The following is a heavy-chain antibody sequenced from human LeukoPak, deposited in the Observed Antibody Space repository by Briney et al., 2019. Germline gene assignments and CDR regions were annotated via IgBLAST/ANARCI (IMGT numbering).Heavy chain of an antibody. CDR3: ARVEGPFDY. V-gene: IGHV3-21*01. Sequence: GGSLRLSCAASRFTFSSYTMNWVRQAPGKGLEWVSSISSSSSYIYYADSVKSRFTISRDNAKNSPYLQMNSLRAEDTAVYYCARVEGPFDYWGQGTLVTVSS. CDR2: ISSSSSYI. J-gene: IGHJ4*02. CDR1: RFTFSSYT.